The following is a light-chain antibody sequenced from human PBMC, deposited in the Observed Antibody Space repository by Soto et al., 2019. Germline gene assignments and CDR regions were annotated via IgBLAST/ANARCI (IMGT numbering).Light chain of an antibody. Sequence: SALTQPASVSGSPGQSITISCTGTSGDVGGYDYVSWYQQHPGTAPRLIIFEVTNRPSGVSNRFSGSKSGNTASLTISGLQAEDEADYYCASYTRSSTQVFGNGTKATV. V-gene: IGLV2-14*01. CDR3: ASYTRSSTQV. CDR1: SGDVGGYDY. J-gene: IGLJ1*01. CDR2: EVT.